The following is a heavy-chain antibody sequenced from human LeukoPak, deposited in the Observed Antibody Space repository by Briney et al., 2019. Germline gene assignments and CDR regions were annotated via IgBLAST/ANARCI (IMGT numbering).Heavy chain of an antibody. CDR1: GGSISSGSYY. J-gene: IGHJ6*03. CDR2: IYSSGST. Sequence: SQTLSLTCTVSGGSISSGSYYWSWIRQPAGKGLEWIGRIYSSGSTNYNPSLKSRVTISLDTSKNQFSLKLSSVTAADTAVYYCARHGSYYYYMDVWGKGTTVTISS. CDR3: ARHGSYYYYMDV. V-gene: IGHV4-61*02.